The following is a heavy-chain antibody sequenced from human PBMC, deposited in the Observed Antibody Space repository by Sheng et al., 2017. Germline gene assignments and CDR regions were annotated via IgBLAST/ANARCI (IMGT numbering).Heavy chain of an antibody. V-gene: IGHV3-30*03. CDR3: ARRVKGSHIDY. CDR2: ISYDGSDK. CDR1: GFTFSTYG. D-gene: IGHD1-26*01. Sequence: QVQLVESGGGVVQPGRSLRLSCAASGFTFSTYGMHWVRQAPGKGLEWVAVISYDGSDKNYADSVKGRFTISRDNSKNTLNLQMNSLRAEDTAVYYCARRVKGSHIDYWGQGT. J-gene: IGHJ4*02.